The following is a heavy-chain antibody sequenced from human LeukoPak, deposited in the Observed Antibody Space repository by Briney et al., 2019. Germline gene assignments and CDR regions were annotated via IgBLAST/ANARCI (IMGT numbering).Heavy chain of an antibody. CDR3: ARGDWFDP. Sequence: GGSLRLSCAASGFTFRSYEMNGVRQARGKGLEGVSYISSSGSTIDYADSVKGRFTISRDNAKNSLYLQMNSLRAEDTAVYYCARGDWFDPWGQGTLVTVSS. CDR1: GFTFRSYE. CDR2: ISSSGSTI. J-gene: IGHJ5*02. V-gene: IGHV3-48*03. D-gene: IGHD1-26*01.